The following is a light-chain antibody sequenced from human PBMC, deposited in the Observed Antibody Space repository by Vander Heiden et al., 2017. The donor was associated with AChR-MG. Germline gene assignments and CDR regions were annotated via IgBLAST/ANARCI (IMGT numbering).Light chain of an antibody. J-gene: IGKJ4*01. CDR2: EAS. Sequence: AIQMTQSPSSLSASVGDRVTITCRANQDISSALIWYQQKPGKVPKVLIYEASSLVSGVPSRFSGSGSGTEFTLTISSLQPEDFATYHCKQSRRYPLTFGGGTKVEIK. V-gene: IGKV1-13*02. CDR1: QDISSA. CDR3: KQSRRYPLT.